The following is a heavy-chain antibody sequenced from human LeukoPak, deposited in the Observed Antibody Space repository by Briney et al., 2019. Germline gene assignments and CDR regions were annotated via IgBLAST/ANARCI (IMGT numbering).Heavy chain of an antibody. Sequence: SETLSLTCTVSSGSISSSSPYWAWIRQPAGTGLEWIGTIFDDGSTYYNPSLKSRFTISVDTSTNQFALNVATVTPADTAVYYCASLRELLWFGDLTGFDYWGQGTLARVSS. V-gene: IGHV4-39*01. CDR1: SGSISSSSPY. CDR2: IFDDGST. D-gene: IGHD3-10*01. CDR3: ASLRELLWFGDLTGFDY. J-gene: IGHJ4*02.